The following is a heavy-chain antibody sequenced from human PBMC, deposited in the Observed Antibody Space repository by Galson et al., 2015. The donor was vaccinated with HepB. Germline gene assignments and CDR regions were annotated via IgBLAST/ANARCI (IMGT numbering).Heavy chain of an antibody. J-gene: IGHJ4*02. CDR2: IRSKANSYAT. CDR3: TRLAVATSDY. Sequence: SLRLSCAASGFTFSGSAMHWVRQASGKGLEWVGRIRSKANSYATAYAASVKGRFTISRDDSKNTAYLQMNSLKTEDTAVYYCTRLAVATSDYWGQGTLVTVSS. V-gene: IGHV3-73*01. CDR1: GFTFSGSA. D-gene: IGHD6-19*01.